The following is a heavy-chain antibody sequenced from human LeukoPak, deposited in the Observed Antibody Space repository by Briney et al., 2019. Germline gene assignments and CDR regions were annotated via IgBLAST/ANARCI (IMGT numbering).Heavy chain of an antibody. Sequence: SGTLSLTCTVSSGSISSYYWSWIRQPPGKGLEWIGYIYYSGSTNYNPSLKSRVTISVDTSKNQFSLKLSSVTAADTAVYYCARVVSTSCHPWGQGTLVTVSS. CDR1: SGSISSYY. CDR2: IYYSGST. V-gene: IGHV4-59*01. D-gene: IGHD2-2*01. CDR3: ARVVSTSCHP. J-gene: IGHJ5*02.